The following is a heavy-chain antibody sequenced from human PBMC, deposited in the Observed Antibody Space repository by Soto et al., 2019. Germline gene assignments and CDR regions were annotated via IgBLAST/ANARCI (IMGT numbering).Heavy chain of an antibody. CDR3: VRIRYQLPSSVLWLDP. CDR1: GGFLSESY. CDR2: INHVGGT. V-gene: IGHV4-34*01. J-gene: IGHJ5*02. D-gene: IGHD3-16*01. Sequence: PSETLSLTCAVYGGFLSESYWTWIRQPPGKGLEWIGEINHVGGTNYNPSLKSRVTMSVDTSQNQFSLRLISVTAADTAMYFCVRIRYQLPSSVLWLDPWGQGTQLTVSS.